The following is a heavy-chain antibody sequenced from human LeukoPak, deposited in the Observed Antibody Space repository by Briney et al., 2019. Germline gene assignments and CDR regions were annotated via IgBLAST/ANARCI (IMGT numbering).Heavy chain of an antibody. J-gene: IGHJ5*02. CDR1: GGSISSYY. CDR3: ARDGWHSSSWYNWFDP. Sequence: SETLSLTCTVSGGSISSYYWSWIRQPPGKGLEWIGYIYYSGSTNYNPSLKSRVTISVDTSKNQFSLKLSSVTAADAAVYYCARDGWHSSSWYNWFDPWGQGSLVTVSS. CDR2: IYYSGST. V-gene: IGHV4-59*01. D-gene: IGHD6-13*01.